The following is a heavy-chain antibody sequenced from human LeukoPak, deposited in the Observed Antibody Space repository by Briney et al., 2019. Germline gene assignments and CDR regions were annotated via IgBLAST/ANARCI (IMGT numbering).Heavy chain of an antibody. J-gene: IGHJ4*02. Sequence: GGSLRLSCAASGFNFSTYAMNWVRQAPGKGLEWVSTISGSGISTYYADSVKGRFTISRDNSKNTLYLQMNSLRVEDTAVYYCAKDGGPSSSGSQFFNYWGQGALVTVSS. CDR2: ISGSGIST. D-gene: IGHD1-26*01. V-gene: IGHV3-23*01. CDR3: AKDGGPSSSGSQFFNY. CDR1: GFNFSTYA.